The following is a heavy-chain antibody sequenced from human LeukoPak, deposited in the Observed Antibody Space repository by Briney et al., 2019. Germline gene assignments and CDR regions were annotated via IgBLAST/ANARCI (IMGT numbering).Heavy chain of an antibody. D-gene: IGHD5-18*01. Sequence: SETPSLTCAVYGGSFSGYYWSWIRQPPGKGLEWIGEINHSGSTNYNPSLKSRVTISIDTSKNQFSLKLSSVTAADTAVYYCARRGYSYGLGYWGQGTLVTVSS. CDR2: INHSGST. J-gene: IGHJ4*02. CDR3: ARRGYSYGLGY. CDR1: GGSFSGYY. V-gene: IGHV4-34*01.